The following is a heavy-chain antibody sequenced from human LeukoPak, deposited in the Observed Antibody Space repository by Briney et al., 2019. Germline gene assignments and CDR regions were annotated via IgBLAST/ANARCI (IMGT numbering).Heavy chain of an antibody. J-gene: IGHJ4*02. V-gene: IGHV3-30*18. CDR3: AKVIHGGNSGDY. CDR1: GFTFSSYG. CDR2: ISYDGSNK. D-gene: IGHD4-23*01. Sequence: GSLRLSCAASGFTFSSYGMHWVRQAPGKGLEWVAVISYDGSNKYYADSVKGRFTISRDNSKNTLYLQMNSLRAEDTAVYYCAKVIHGGNSGDYWGQGTLVTVSS.